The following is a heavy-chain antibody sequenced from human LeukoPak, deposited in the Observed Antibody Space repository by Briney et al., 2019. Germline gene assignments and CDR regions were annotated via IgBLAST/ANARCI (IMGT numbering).Heavy chain of an antibody. J-gene: IGHJ4*02. CDR1: GFTFSSYD. CDR2: IGTDGDT. V-gene: IGHV3-13*01. Sequence: GGSLRLSCAASGFTFSSYDMHWVRQPTGKGLEWVSAIGTDGDTYYSGSVKGRFTISRENAKNSLFLQMSSLRAGDTAVYYCTKDLRYYYADNHSIMDEHDYWGQGTLVTVSS. CDR3: TKDLRYYYADNHSIMDEHDY. D-gene: IGHD4-23*01.